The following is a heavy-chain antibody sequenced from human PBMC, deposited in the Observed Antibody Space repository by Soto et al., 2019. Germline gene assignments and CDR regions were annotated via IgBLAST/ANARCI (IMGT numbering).Heavy chain of an antibody. CDR1: GFTVSGKRY. D-gene: IGHD1-1*01. CDR3: ASGHEREHAYDV. CDR2: LYDVDGT. Sequence: DVRLVESGGGLIQPGESLRLSCAALGFTVSGKRYVAWVRQAPGKGLEWISALYDVDGTFYADSVKGRFTTSSDSSKTTLYLQMNGLRTDDTVGYYCASGHEREHAYDVWGRGTTFTFSS. J-gene: IGHJ3*01. V-gene: IGHV3-53*01.